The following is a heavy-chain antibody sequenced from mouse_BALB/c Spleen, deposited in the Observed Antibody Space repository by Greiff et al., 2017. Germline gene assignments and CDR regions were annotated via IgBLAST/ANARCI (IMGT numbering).Heavy chain of an antibody. D-gene: IGHD2-3*01. CDR1: GFSLTNSG. Sequence: VMLVESGPGLVAPSQSLSITCTVSGFSLTNSGVHWVRQSPGKGLEWLGVIWGDGSTNYNSAFKSRLSISKDNSKSQVFLKMNSLQTDDTARYYCAKDGYYDYFDYWGQGTTLTVSS. J-gene: IGHJ2*01. V-gene: IGHV2-6-6*01. CDR2: IWGDGST. CDR3: AKDGYYDYFDY.